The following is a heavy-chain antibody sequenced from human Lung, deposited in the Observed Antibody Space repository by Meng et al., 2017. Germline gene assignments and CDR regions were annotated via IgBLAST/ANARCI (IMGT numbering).Heavy chain of an antibody. CDR3: TKNDFYCLGY. D-gene: IGHD2-21*01. V-gene: IGHV4-4*02. Sequence: QVQLEEPGRGLVKPSGSLSLPCAVSGGSIRSDDWWSWVRQPPGKGLEWIGEIYHSGSTNYNPSLKSRITISVDKPKNQFSLTLSSVTAADTAVYYCTKNDFYCLGYWGQGTLVTVSS. CDR1: GGSIRSDDW. J-gene: IGHJ4*02. CDR2: IYHSGST.